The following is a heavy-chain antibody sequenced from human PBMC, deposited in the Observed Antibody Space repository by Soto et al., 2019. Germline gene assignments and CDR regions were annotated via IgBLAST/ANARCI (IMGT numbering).Heavy chain of an antibody. CDR1: GDSITSDWW. V-gene: IGHV4-4*02. Sequence: SETLSLTCAVSGDSITSDWWWTWVRQPPGKGLEWIGEVHHRRGANYNPSLRSRIIISVDKSKNQFSLIMNSVTAADTATYYCAKGGNWQLGSWSQGALVTVSS. J-gene: IGHJ5*01. CDR3: AKGGNWQLGS. D-gene: IGHD1-26*01. CDR2: VHHRRGA.